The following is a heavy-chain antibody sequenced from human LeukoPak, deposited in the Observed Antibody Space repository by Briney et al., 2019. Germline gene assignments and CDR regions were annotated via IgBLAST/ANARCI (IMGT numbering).Heavy chain of an antibody. CDR1: GFTFSSYE. CDR2: ISSSGSTI. D-gene: IGHD4-17*01. J-gene: IGHJ4*02. Sequence: GGSLRLSCAASGFTFSSYEMNWVRQAPGKGLQWVSYISSSGSTIYYADSVKGRFTISRDNAKNSLYLQMNSLRAEDTAVYYCARVGDYGVLYWGQGTLVTVSS. CDR3: ARVGDYGVLY. V-gene: IGHV3-48*03.